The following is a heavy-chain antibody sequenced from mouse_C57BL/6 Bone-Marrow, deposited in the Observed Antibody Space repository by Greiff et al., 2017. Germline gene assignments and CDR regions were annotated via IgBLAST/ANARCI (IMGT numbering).Heavy chain of an antibody. CDR2: IFPGSGST. J-gene: IGHJ4*01. Sequence: QVQLQQSGPELVKPGASVKISCKASGYTFTDYYINWVKQRPGQGLEWIGWIFPGSGSTYYNEKFTGKATLTVDKSSSTAYMLLSSLASEDSAVYCCARSRVRWERAMDYWGQGTSVTVSS. CDR1: GYTFTDYY. V-gene: IGHV1-75*01. CDR3: ARSRVRWERAMDY. D-gene: IGHD1-1*02.